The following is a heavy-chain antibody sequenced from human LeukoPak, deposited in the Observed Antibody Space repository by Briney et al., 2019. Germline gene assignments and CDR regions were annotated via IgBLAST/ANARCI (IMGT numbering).Heavy chain of an antibody. Sequence: PGGSLRLSCAASGFTFSHSAMSWVRQAPGKGLEWVANINEGGSENHYVDSVKGRFTISRDNAKNSLYLQMNSLRAEDTAIYYCARHRCPSSWGPGTVVTVSS. J-gene: IGHJ3*01. D-gene: IGHD6-13*01. CDR3: ARHRCPSS. CDR2: INEGGSEN. CDR1: GFTFSHSA. V-gene: IGHV3-7*03.